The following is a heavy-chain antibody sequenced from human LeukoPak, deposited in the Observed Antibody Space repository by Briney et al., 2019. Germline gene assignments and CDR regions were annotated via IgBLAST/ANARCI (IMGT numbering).Heavy chain of an antibody. V-gene: IGHV4-39*07. CDR2: IYYSGST. J-gene: IGHJ6*03. Sequence: SPSETLSLTCTVSGGSISSSSYYWGWIRQPPGKGLEWIGSIYYSGSTYYNPSLKSRDTISVDTSKNQFSLKLSSVTAADTAVYYCASIGYSSSWYWENYYYYYYMDVWGKGTTVTVSS. D-gene: IGHD6-13*01. CDR1: GGSISSSSYY. CDR3: ASIGYSSSWYWENYYYYYYMDV.